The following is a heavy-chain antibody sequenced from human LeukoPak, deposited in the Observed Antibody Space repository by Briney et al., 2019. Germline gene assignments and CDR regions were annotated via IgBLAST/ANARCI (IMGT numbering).Heavy chain of an antibody. CDR3: ARVRGRGELAYDY. Sequence: GASVKVSCKASGYTFTGYYMHWVRQAPGQGLEWMGRINPNSGGTNYAQKFQGRVTMTRDTSISTAYMELNRLRSDDTAVYYCARVRGRGELAYDYWGQGTLVTVSS. V-gene: IGHV1-2*06. J-gene: IGHJ4*02. D-gene: IGHD3-10*01. CDR2: INPNSGGT. CDR1: GYTFTGYY.